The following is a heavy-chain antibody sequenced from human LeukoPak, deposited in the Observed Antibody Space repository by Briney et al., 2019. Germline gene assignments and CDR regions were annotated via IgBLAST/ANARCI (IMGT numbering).Heavy chain of an antibody. CDR2: VSPDDKTR. V-gene: IGHV3-48*04. Sequence: GGSLRLSCAPSGFNFNTYSFNWVRQAPGKGLEWLPYVSPDDKTRYYADSVKGRFTTTRDNAKNSQYLQMSSLRAEDTALYFCVRGGTGDGNYFDYWGQGTLVTVSS. D-gene: IGHD7-27*01. CDR3: VRGGTGDGNYFDY. CDR1: GFNFNTYS. J-gene: IGHJ4*02.